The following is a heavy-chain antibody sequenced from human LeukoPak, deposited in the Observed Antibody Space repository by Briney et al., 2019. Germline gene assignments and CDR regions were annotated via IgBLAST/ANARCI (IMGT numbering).Heavy chain of an antibody. CDR2: IRQDGNEK. CDR3: ARDGDTAMVKMGYFDY. CDR1: GFTLSNYW. V-gene: IGHV3-7*01. J-gene: IGHJ4*02. Sequence: PGGSLRLSCAGAGFTLSNYWMSWVRQAPGKGLEWVANIRQDGNEKYYADSVKGRFTISRDNSKNTLYLQMNSLRAEDTAVYYCARDGDTAMVKMGYFDYWGQGTLVTVSS. D-gene: IGHD5-18*01.